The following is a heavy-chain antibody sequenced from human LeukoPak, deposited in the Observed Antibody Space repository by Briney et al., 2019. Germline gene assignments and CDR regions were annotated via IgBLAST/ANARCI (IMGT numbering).Heavy chain of an antibody. CDR3: ARAYDILTGYSSNSHFDY. V-gene: IGHV3-21*01. D-gene: IGHD3-9*01. Sequence: GGSLRLSCAASGFTFSSYSMNWVRQAPGKGLEWVSSISSSSYIYYADSVKGRFTISRDNAKNSLYLQMNSLRAEDTAVYYCARAYDILTGYSSNSHFDYWGQGTLVTVSS. CDR2: ISSSSYI. J-gene: IGHJ4*02. CDR1: GFTFSSYS.